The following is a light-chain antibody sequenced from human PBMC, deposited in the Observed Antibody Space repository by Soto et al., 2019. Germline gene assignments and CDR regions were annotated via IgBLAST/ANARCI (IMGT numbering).Light chain of an antibody. Sequence: DIQMTQSPSSLSASVGDAVTITCRASQTISRWLAWYKQKPGKAPRILIYTASTLESGVPSRFSASGSGTEFTLTISSLQPDDFATYYCQEYNNYWTFGQGTKVDI. V-gene: IGKV1-5*01. CDR2: TAS. CDR3: QEYNNYWT. J-gene: IGKJ1*01. CDR1: QTISRW.